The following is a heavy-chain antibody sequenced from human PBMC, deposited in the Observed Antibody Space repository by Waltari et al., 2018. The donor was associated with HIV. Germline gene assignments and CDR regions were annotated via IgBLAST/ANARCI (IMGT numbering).Heavy chain of an antibody. Sequence: EVQLVESGGGLIQPGGSLRLSCAASGFTVSSNYMSWVRQAPGKGLEWVSVIYSGGSTDYADSVKGRFTISRDNSKNTLYLQMNSLRAEDTAVYYCARERIAAAGGYYYYGMDVWGQGTTVTVSS. D-gene: IGHD6-13*01. CDR3: ARERIAAAGGYYYYGMDV. V-gene: IGHV3-53*01. J-gene: IGHJ6*02. CDR1: GFTVSSNY. CDR2: IYSGGST.